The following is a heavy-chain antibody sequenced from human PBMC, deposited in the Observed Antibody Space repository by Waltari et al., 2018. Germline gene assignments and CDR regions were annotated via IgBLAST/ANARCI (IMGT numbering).Heavy chain of an antibody. CDR1: GYNFNSLN. CDR3: VRGKSQDRDGAFDV. J-gene: IGHJ3*01. V-gene: IGHV1-8*01. Sequence: QVQLVQSGAEVKKPGASVKVSCKASGYNFNSLNINWGRQATGQGLEWMGWINPPNGLTGDARRFQGRVTMTRDIPRTTAYMGLSSLSSDDTAIYYGVRGKSQDRDGAFDVWGQGTVVTVSP. CDR2: INPPNGLT.